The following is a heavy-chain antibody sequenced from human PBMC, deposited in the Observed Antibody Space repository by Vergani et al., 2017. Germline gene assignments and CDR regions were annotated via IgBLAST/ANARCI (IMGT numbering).Heavy chain of an antibody. CDR1: GGTFSSYT. J-gene: IGHJ4*02. CDR2: IIPILGIA. D-gene: IGHD1-26*01. V-gene: IGHV1-69*09. CDR3: ARDSAANSGSYGGYLY. Sequence: QVQLQESGPGLVKPSQTLSLTCTVSGGTFSSYTISWVRQAPGQGLEWMGRIIPILGIANYAQKFQGRVTITADKSTSTAYMELSSLRSEDTAVYYCARDSAANSGSYGGYLYWGQGTLVTVSS.